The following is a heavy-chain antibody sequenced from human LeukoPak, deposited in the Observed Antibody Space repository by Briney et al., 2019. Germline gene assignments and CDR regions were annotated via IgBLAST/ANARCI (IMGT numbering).Heavy chain of an antibody. D-gene: IGHD3-22*01. CDR3: ARATHYYDSSGYYVGGAFDI. V-gene: IGHV4-39*07. CDR1: GGSISSSSYY. CDR2: IYYSGST. Sequence: PSETLSLTCTVSGGSISSSSYYWGWIRQPPGKGLEWTGSIYYSGSTYYNPSLKSRVTISVDTSKNQFSLKLSSVTAADTAVYYCARATHYYDSSGYYVGGAFDIWGQGTMVTVSS. J-gene: IGHJ3*02.